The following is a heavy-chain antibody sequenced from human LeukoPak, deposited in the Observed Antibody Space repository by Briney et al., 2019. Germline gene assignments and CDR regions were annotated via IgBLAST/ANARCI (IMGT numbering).Heavy chain of an antibody. J-gene: IGHJ4*02. Sequence: SETLSLTCAVYGGSFSGYYWSWIRQPPGKGLEWIGEINHSGSTNYNPSLKSRVTISVDTSKNQFSLKLSSVTAADTAVYYCARGIWNRLGYWGQGTLVTVSS. CDR1: GGSFSGYY. CDR3: ARGIWNRLGY. D-gene: IGHD1-1*01. CDR2: INHSGST. V-gene: IGHV4-34*01.